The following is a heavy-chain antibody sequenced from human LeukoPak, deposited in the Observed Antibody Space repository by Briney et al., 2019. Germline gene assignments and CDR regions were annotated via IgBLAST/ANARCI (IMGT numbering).Heavy chain of an antibody. CDR1: GFTFSSYA. Sequence: GGSLRLSCAASGFTFSSYAMSWVRQAPGKGLEWVSAISGSGGSTYYADSVKGRFTISRDNSKNTLYLQMNSLRAEDTAVYYCARAQGYCSSTSCFYYFDYWGQGTLVTVSS. J-gene: IGHJ4*02. D-gene: IGHD2-2*01. CDR2: ISGSGGST. CDR3: ARAQGYCSSTSCFYYFDY. V-gene: IGHV3-23*01.